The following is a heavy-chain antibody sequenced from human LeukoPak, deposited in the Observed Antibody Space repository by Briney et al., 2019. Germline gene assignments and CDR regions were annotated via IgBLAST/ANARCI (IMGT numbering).Heavy chain of an antibody. V-gene: IGHV5-51*01. D-gene: IGHD1-26*01. J-gene: IGHJ6*03. CDR2: IYPGDSDT. Sequence: AGESLKISCKGSGYSFTSYWIGWLRQMPGKGLEWMGIIYPGDSDTRYSPSFQGQVTISADKSISTAYLQWSSLKASDTAMYYCARQGRELLVNYYYYMDVWGKGTTVTVSS. CDR1: GYSFTSYW. CDR3: ARQGRELLVNYYYYMDV.